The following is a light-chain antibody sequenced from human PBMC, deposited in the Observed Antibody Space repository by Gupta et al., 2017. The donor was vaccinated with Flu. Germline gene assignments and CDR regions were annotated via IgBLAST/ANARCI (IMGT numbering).Light chain of an antibody. CDR2: GAS. CDR3: LQDDNYPRT. Sequence: AIQMTESPSSLSASVGDRVIITCRVSQGIRNELSWYQQKPGKAPKLLIFGASTLQNEVPSRFSGSGFGTDFTLTITSLQPEDFATYYCLQDDNYPRTFGQGTRLE. J-gene: IGKJ5*01. CDR1: QGIRNE. V-gene: IGKV1-6*01.